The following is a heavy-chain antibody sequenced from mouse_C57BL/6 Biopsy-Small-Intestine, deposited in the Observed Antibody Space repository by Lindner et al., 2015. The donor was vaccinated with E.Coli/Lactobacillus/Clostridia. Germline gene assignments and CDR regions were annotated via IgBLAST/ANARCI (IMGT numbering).Heavy chain of an antibody. CDR1: GYSFSNYG. Sequence: SVKVSCKTSGYSFSNYGISWVRQAPGQGLEWMGWISGFNGNTDYAQKFLGRVTLTTDTSTSTAYMELRSLRSDDTAVYYCARGFTFFYFDSSPLDFWGQGTLVTVSS. D-gene: IGHD1-1*01. CDR2: ISGFNGNT. V-gene: IGHV1-79*01. CDR3: ARGFTFFYFDSSPLDF. J-gene: IGHJ4*01.